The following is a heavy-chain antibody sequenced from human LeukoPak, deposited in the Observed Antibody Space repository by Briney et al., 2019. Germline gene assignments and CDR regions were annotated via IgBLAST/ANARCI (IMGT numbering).Heavy chain of an antibody. Sequence: SETLSLTCAVYGGSFSGYYWSWIRQPPGKGLEWIGEINHSGSTNYNPSLKSRVTISVDTSKNQFSLKLSSVTAADTAVYYCARGRPPITIFGVVIEDPYYYYGMDVWGQGTTVTVSS. CDR1: GGSFSGYY. J-gene: IGHJ6*02. V-gene: IGHV4-34*01. CDR3: ARGRPPITIFGVVIEDPYYYYGMDV. D-gene: IGHD3-3*01. CDR2: INHSGST.